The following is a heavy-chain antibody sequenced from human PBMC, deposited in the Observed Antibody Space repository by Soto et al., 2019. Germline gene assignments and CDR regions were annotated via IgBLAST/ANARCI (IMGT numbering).Heavy chain of an antibody. CDR3: AAGGYDTKIDY. D-gene: IGHD5-12*01. Sequence: SETLSLTCTVSGGSISSYYWSWIRQPPGKGLEWIGYIYYSGSTNYNPSLKSRVTISVDTSKNQFSLKLSSVTAADTAVYYCAAGGYDTKIDYWGQGTLVTVSS. CDR1: GGSISSYY. V-gene: IGHV4-59*01. CDR2: IYYSGST. J-gene: IGHJ4*02.